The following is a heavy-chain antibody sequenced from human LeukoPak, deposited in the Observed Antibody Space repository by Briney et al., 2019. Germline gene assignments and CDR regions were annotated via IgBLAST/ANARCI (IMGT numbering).Heavy chain of an antibody. CDR1: GGTFSSYA. CDR2: IIPILGIA. Sequence: SVKVSCKASGGTFSSYAISWVRQAPGQGLEWMGRIIPILGIANYAQKFQGRVTITADKSTSTAYMELSSLRSEDTAVYYCARDARRTTVTPYYFDYWGQGTLSPSPQ. V-gene: IGHV1-69*04. J-gene: IGHJ4*02. CDR3: ARDARRTTVTPYYFDY. D-gene: IGHD4-17*01.